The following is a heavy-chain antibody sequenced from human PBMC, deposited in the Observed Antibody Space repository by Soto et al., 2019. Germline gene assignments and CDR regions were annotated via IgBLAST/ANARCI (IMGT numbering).Heavy chain of an antibody. CDR1: GGTFSSYA. Sequence: SVKVSCKASGGTFSSYAISWVRQAPGQGLEWMGGIIPIFGTANYAQKFQGRVAITADKSTSTAYMELSSLRSEDTAVYYCARVGDRRGYCSGGSCSYAFDIWGQGTMVTVSS. D-gene: IGHD2-15*01. J-gene: IGHJ3*02. V-gene: IGHV1-69*06. CDR2: IIPIFGTA. CDR3: ARVGDRRGYCSGGSCSYAFDI.